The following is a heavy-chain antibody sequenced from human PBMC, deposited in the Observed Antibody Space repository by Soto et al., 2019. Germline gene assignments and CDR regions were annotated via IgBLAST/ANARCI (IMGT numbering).Heavy chain of an antibody. CDR1: GYTFTSYA. Sequence: ASVKVSCKASGYTFTSYAMHWVRQAPGQRLEWMGWINAGNGNTKYSQKFKGRVTITRDTSASTAYMDLRSLRSDDTAVYYCARDHGGGITFEWGQGTQVTVSS. CDR3: ARDHGGGITFE. J-gene: IGHJ4*02. CDR2: INAGNGNT. D-gene: IGHD3-16*01. V-gene: IGHV1-3*01.